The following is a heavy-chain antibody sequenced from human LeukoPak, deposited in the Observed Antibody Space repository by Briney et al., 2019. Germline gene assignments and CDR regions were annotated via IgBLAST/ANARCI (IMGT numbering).Heavy chain of an antibody. V-gene: IGHV4-34*01. CDR2: ISPSGST. Sequence: SETLSLTCAVYGGSFSRYFWNWIRQPPGQGLEWIGDISPSGSTNYRPSLESRVTISVDTSKNQFSLTLTSVTAADTAVYYCARAPRNYDFWSGYYNPGYYYYGMDVWGQGTTVTVSS. CDR3: ARAPRNYDFWSGYYNPGYYYYGMDV. D-gene: IGHD3-3*01. J-gene: IGHJ6*02. CDR1: GGSFSRYF.